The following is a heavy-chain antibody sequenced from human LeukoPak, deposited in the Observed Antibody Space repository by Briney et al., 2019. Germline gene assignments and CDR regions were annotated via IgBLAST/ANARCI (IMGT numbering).Heavy chain of an antibody. CDR1: GFTFSSYA. V-gene: IGHV3-30*04. D-gene: IGHD2-15*01. Sequence: GGSLRLSCAASGFTFSSYAMHWVRQAPGEGLEWVAVISYDGSNKYYADSVKGRFTISRDNSKNTLYLQMNSLRAEDTAVYYCARDRAKDIVVVVAATGDILGYWGQGTLVTVSS. CDR2: ISYDGSNK. CDR3: ARDRAKDIVVVVAATGDILGY. J-gene: IGHJ4*02.